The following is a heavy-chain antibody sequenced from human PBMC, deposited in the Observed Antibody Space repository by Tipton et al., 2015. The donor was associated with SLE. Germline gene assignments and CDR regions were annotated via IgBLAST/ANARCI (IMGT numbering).Heavy chain of an antibody. CDR1: GGSIGHFY. D-gene: IGHD3-10*01. CDR2: IYYSGTT. J-gene: IGHJ6*02. Sequence: TLSLTCSVSGGSIGHFYWSWIRPPPGKGLEWIAYIYYSGTTNYNPSLKSRVSISVDTSKIHFSLNLYSVTAADTAVYYCARGSRGVGFDVWGHGTTVIVSS. V-gene: IGHV4-59*01. CDR3: ARGSRGVGFDV.